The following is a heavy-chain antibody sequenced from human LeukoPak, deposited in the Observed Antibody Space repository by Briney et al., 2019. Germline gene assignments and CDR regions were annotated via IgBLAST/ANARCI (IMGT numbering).Heavy chain of an antibody. D-gene: IGHD3-3*01. V-gene: IGHV1-69*13. CDR2: IIPIFGTA. CDR3: ARDLGDFWSGYPLHHDAFDI. J-gene: IGHJ3*02. CDR1: GGTFSSYA. Sequence: SVKVSCKASGGTFSSYAISWVRQAPGQGLEWMGGIIPIFGTANYAQKFQGRVTITADESTSTAYMELSSLRSEDTAVYYCARDLGDFWSGYPLHHDAFDIWGQGTMVTVSS.